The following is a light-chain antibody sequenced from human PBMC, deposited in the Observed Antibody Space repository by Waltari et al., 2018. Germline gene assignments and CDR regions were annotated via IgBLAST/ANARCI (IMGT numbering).Light chain of an antibody. J-gene: IGKJ2*01. CDR3: QIRNNYT. CDR1: QSVNNY. V-gene: IGKV3-11*01. Sequence: EVVLTQSPATLSLSPGETATLPCRASQSVNNYLAWYQQKPGQAPRLPIFGASSRATGIPARFSGSGSGTDFTLTISSLEPEDFAVYYCQIRNNYTFGQGTKLEIK. CDR2: GAS.